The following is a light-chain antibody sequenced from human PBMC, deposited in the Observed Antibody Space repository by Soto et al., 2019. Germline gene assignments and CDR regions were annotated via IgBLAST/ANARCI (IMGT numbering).Light chain of an antibody. CDR2: GAF. Sequence: EIVLTQSPGTLSVSPGETATLSCRARQSISSTYLAWYQKRPGQAPRLLLYGAFNRATGIPDRFSGSGSGTDFTLTISRLEPEDYAFYYCLQYGSSSFAFGPGTKVEI. J-gene: IGKJ3*01. CDR1: QSISSTY. V-gene: IGKV3-20*01. CDR3: LQYGSSSFA.